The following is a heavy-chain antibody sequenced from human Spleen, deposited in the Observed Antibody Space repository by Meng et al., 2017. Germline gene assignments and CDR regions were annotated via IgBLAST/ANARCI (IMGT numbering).Heavy chain of an antibody. CDR1: GFTFSDAW. J-gene: IGHJ4*02. CDR3: SWMNTVYMLGF. CDR2: IKSKNGGGTS. V-gene: IGHV3-15*01. D-gene: IGHD4-11*01. Sequence: EVELVESGGGLVNRGGSLRLSCAVSGFTFSDAWMSWVRQAPGKGLEWVGRIKSKNGGGTSDYAAPVKGRFTISRDDSKATLYLQIDSLKTEDTAVYYCSWMNTVYMLGFWGQGTLVTVSS.